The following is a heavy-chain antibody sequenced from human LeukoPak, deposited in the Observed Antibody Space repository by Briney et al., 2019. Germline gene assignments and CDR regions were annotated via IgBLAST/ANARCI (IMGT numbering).Heavy chain of an antibody. J-gene: IGHJ6*02. CDR2: ISSSGSTI. CDR1: GFTFSDYY. D-gene: IGHD3-10*01. CDR3: ARERARSGSYLMAYDNRLYYYYGMDV. Sequence: PGGSLRLSCASSGFTFSDYYMSWIRQAPGKGLEWVSYISSSGSTIYYADSVKGRFTISRDNAKNSLYLQMNSLRAEDTAVYYCARERARSGSYLMAYDNRLYYYYGMDVWGQGTTVTVSS. V-gene: IGHV3-11*01.